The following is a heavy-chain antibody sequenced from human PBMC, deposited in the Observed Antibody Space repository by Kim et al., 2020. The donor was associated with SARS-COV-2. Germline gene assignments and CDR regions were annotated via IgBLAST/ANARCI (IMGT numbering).Heavy chain of an antibody. CDR2: IYYSGST. V-gene: IGHV4-31*01. CDR1: GGSISSGGYY. D-gene: IGHD3-9*01. Sequence: SETLSLTCTVSGGSISSGGYYWSWIRQHPGKGLEGIGYIYYSGSTNYNLTLKSLVTISVDTSKNQFALKLSSVTPADTAVYYCARLNILTGYWAYNWFDPWGQGTLVTVSS. CDR3: ARLNILTGYWAYNWFDP. J-gene: IGHJ5*02.